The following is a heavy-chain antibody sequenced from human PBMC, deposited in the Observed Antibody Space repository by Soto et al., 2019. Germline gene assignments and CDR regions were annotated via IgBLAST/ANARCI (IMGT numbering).Heavy chain of an antibody. V-gene: IGHV3-30*18. J-gene: IGHJ5*02. CDR2: ISDDGSST. CDR3: AKGCGRGYDLCGS. Sequence: QVQLVESGGGVVQPGRSLRLSCTASGFTFNNYGIHWVRQATGKGLEWVAVISDDGSSTYYADSEKGRFTISRDNSKIMLYLQTNPLTTEDTPVYYYAKGCGRGYDLCGSWGQGTLVTVSS. D-gene: IGHD5-12*01. CDR1: GFTFNNYG.